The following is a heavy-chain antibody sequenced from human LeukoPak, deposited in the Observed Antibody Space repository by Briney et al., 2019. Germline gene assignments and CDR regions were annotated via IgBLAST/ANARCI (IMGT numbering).Heavy chain of an antibody. J-gene: IGHJ4*02. CDR2: ISSSGSTI. CDR3: ARRLRGVQPGNY. V-gene: IGHV3-48*03. CDR1: GFTFSSYE. D-gene: IGHD6-13*01. Sequence: GGSLRLSCAASGFTFSSYEMNWDRQAPGKGLEWVSYISSSGSTIYYADSVKGRFTISRDNAKNSLYLQMNSLRAEDTAVYYCARRLRGVQPGNYWGQGTLVTVSS.